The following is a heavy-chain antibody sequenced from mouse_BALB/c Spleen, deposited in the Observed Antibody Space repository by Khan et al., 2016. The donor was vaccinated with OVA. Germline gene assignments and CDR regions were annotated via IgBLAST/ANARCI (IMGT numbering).Heavy chain of an antibody. D-gene: IGHD1-1*01. CDR1: GVSLTSYG. CDR3: FSFYYGGSFYAMDY. V-gene: IGHV2-3*01. CDR2: IWGDGST. J-gene: IGHJ4*01. Sequence: QVQLKESGPGLVAPSQSLSITCTFSGVSLTSYGVSGVRQPQGKGLEWRGVIWGDGSTNYHSDLKSRVSISKDDSKSQVFLKLNSLQTADTATYYCFSFYYGGSFYAMDYWGQATSVTVSS.